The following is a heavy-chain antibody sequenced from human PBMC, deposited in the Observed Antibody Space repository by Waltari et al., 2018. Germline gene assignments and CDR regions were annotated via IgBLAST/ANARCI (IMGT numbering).Heavy chain of an antibody. D-gene: IGHD2-15*01. CDR2: IYYSGST. V-gene: IGHV4-59*01. CDR1: GGSISSYY. Sequence: QVQLQESGPGLVKPSETLSLTCTVSGGSISSYYWSWIRQPPGKGLEWIGYIYYSGSTTYNPSLKSRVTISVDTSKNQFSLKLSSVTAADTAVYYCAGPRSRYCSGGSCFNYYYGMDVWGQGTTVTVSS. J-gene: IGHJ6*02. CDR3: AGPRSRYCSGGSCFNYYYGMDV.